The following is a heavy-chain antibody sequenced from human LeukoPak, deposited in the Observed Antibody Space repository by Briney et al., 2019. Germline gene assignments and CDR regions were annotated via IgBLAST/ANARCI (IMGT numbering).Heavy chain of an antibody. CDR1: GFTFSSYA. CDR2: ISYDGSNK. V-gene: IGHV3-30*04. D-gene: IGHD3-16*01. CDR3: AREPFPRGAYNWFDP. J-gene: IGHJ5*02. Sequence: GGSLRLSCAASGFTFSSYAMHWVRQAPGKGLEWVAVISYDGSNKYHADSVKGRFTISRDNSKNTLYLQMNSLRAEDTAVYYCAREPFPRGAYNWFDPWGQGTLVTVSS.